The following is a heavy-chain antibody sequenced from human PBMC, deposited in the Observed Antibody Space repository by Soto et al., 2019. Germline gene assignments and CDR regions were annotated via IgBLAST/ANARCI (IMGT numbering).Heavy chain of an antibody. Sequence: QVQLVQSGAEVKKPGSSVTVSCKASGGTCSSYTISWVRQAPGQGLEWMGRIIPIVGITKYAQKFQGRVTITADKYTSTAYMELGSLRSEDTAVYYCARDDGLAYCGGDCYSWGQGTLVTVSS. D-gene: IGHD2-21*02. CDR3: ARDDGLAYCGGDCYS. V-gene: IGHV1-69*02. J-gene: IGHJ4*02. CDR2: IIPIVGIT. CDR1: GGTCSSYT.